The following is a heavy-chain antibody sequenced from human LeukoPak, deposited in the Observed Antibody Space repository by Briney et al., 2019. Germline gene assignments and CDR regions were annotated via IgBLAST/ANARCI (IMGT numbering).Heavy chain of an antibody. CDR1: GYTFTGYY. J-gene: IGHJ4*02. CDR2: ISAYNGNT. CDR3: ARVMAVAGPYFDY. D-gene: IGHD6-19*01. V-gene: IGHV1-18*04. Sequence: ASVKVSCKASGYTFTGYYMHWVRQAPGQGLEWMGWISAYNGNTNYAQKLQGRVTMTTDTSTSTAYMELRSLRSDDTAVHYCARVMAVAGPYFDYWGQGTLVTVSS.